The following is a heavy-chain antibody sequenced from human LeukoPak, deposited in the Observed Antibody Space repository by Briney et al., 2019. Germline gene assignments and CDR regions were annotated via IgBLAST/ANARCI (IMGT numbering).Heavy chain of an antibody. J-gene: IGHJ4*02. Sequence: GGSLRLSCEASGFTFSSYAMYWVRQAPGKGLEWVAVISFDGNKKVYADSVKGRFTISRDDPKNTVYLQMNSLRAEDTAVYYCATIRSGGFDCWGQGTLVTVSS. CDR3: ATIRSGGFDC. D-gene: IGHD6-25*01. V-gene: IGHV3-30-3*01. CDR1: GFTFSSYA. CDR2: ISFDGNKK.